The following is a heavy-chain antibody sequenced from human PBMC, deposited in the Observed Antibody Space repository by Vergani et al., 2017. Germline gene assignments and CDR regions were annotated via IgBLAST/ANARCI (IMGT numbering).Heavy chain of an antibody. CDR3: ARLYGRDSSGSKYFDY. V-gene: IGHV5-51*01. CDR1: GYSFTNYW. D-gene: IGHD3-22*01. J-gene: IGHJ4*02. CDR2: IHSSDSDT. Sequence: EVQLVQSGAEVKKPGESLKISCQISGYSFTNYWIGWVRQMPGKGLEWMGIIHSSDSDTRYSPSFQGQVTISVDKSISTAYLQRSILRASDSAMYYCARLYGRDSSGSKYFDYWVQGTLVTVSS.